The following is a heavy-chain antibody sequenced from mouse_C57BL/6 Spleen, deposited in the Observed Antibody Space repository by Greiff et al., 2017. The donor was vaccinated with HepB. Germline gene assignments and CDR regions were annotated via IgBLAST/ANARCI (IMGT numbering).Heavy chain of an antibody. CDR2: IWWDDDK. CDR3: AQIEGNLFDY. J-gene: IGHJ2*01. Sequence: QVQLKESGPGLLQPSQTLSLSCSFSGFSLSTFGMGVGWIRQPSGKGLEWLAHIWWDDDKYYNPALKSRLTISKDTSKNQLFLKIANVDTADTATYYCAQIEGNLFDYWGQGTTLTVSS. CDR1: GFSLSTFGMG. V-gene: IGHV8-8*01.